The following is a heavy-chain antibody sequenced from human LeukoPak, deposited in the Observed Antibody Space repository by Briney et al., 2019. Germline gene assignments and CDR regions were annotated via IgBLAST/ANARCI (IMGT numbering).Heavy chain of an antibody. V-gene: IGHV4-59*12. CDR1: GGSISSYY. D-gene: IGHD3-3*01. CDR3: ARDGITIFGVVISLDY. J-gene: IGHJ4*02. CDR2: IYYSGST. Sequence: SETLSLTCTVSGGSISSYYWSWIRQPPGKGLEWIGYIYYSGSTNYNPSLKSRVTISVDTSKNQSSLKLSSVTAADTAVYYCARDGITIFGVVISLDYWGQGTLVTVSS.